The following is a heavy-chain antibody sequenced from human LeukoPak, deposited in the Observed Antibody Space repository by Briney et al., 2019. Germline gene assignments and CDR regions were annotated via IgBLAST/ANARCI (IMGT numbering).Heavy chain of an antibody. D-gene: IGHD2-2*02. CDR3: ARVGECSSTSCYIYYYYYYMDV. CDR1: GYTFTSYG. V-gene: IGHV1-18*01. CDR2: ISAYNGNT. J-gene: IGHJ6*03. Sequence: GASVKVSCKASGYTFTSYGISWVRQAPGQGLEWMGWISAYNGNTNCAQKLQGRVTMTTDTSTSTAYMELRSLRSDDTAVYYCARVGECSSTSCYIYYYYYYMDVWGKGTTVTVSS.